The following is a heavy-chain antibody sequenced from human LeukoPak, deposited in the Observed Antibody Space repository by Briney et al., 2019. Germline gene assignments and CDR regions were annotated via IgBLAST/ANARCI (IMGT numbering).Heavy chain of an antibody. J-gene: IGHJ3*02. V-gene: IGHV1-58*01. Sequence: SVKVSCKASGFTFSSSAVQWARQARGQRLEWIGWIVVGSGNTNYAQKFQERVTITRDMSTSTAYMELSSLRSEDTAVYYCAAPSLNDILTGPSGAFDIWGQGTMVTVSS. D-gene: IGHD3-9*01. CDR3: AAPSLNDILTGPSGAFDI. CDR2: IVVGSGNT. CDR1: GFTFSSSA.